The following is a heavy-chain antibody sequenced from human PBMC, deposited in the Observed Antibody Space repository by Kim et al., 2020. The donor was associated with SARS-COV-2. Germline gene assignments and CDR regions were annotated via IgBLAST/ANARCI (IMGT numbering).Heavy chain of an antibody. Sequence: GSTSYAQKCQGTVTMTRDTSTSTVYMELSSLRSEDTAVYYCARDPGRDYWGQGTLVTVSS. V-gene: IGHV1-46*01. CDR2: GST. CDR3: ARDPGRDY. J-gene: IGHJ4*02.